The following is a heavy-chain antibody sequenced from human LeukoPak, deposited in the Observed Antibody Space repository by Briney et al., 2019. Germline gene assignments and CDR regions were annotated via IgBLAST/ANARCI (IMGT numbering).Heavy chain of an antibody. CDR3: ARFLDAFDI. J-gene: IGHJ3*02. Sequence: GGSLRLSCAASGFTFSTYAMSWVRQAPGKGLEWVSVIYSGGRTYYADSVKGRFTISRDNSKNTLYLQMNSLRAEDTAVYYCARFLDAFDIWGQGTMVTVSS. V-gene: IGHV3-66*01. CDR2: IYSGGRT. CDR1: GFTFSTYA.